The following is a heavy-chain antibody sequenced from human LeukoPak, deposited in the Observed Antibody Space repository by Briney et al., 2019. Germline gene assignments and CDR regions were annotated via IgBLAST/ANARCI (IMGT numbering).Heavy chain of an antibody. CDR1: GFTFSSYG. CDR3: AKDLRDYYYGSGSPDY. J-gene: IGHJ4*02. CDR2: IRYDGSNK. V-gene: IGHV3-30*02. D-gene: IGHD3-10*01. Sequence: GGSLRLSCAASGFTFSSYGMHWVRQAPGKGLEWVAFIRYDGSNKYYADSVKGRFTISRDNSKNTLYLQMNSLRAEDTAVYYCAKDLRDYYYGSGSPDYWGQGTLVTVSS.